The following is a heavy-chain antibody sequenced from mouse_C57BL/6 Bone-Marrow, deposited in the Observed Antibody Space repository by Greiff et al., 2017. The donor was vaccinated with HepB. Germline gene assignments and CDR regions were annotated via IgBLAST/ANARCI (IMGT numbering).Heavy chain of an antibody. CDR2: IDPSDSYT. Sequence: QVQLQQPGAELVKPGASVKLSCKASGYTFTSYWMQWVKQRPGQGLEWIGEIDPSDSYTNYNQKFKGKATLTVDTSSSTAYMQLSSLTSEDSAVYYCARDRVKKGDYWGQGTTLTVSS. CDR1: GYTFTSYW. D-gene: IGHD2-1*01. V-gene: IGHV1-50*01. CDR3: ARDRVKKGDY. J-gene: IGHJ2*01.